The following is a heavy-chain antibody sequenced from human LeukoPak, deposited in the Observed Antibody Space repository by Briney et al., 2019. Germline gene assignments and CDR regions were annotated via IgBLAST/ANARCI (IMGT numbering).Heavy chain of an antibody. J-gene: IGHJ4*02. D-gene: IGHD6-13*01. Sequence: SETLSLTCTVSGLSISSYYWSWIRQSPGKGLEWIGYISYSGTTNYNPSLKSRVTVSVDTSKNQFSLKLSSVTAADTAVYYCARGRPAAGQDYFDYWGQGTLVTVSS. V-gene: IGHV4-59*01. CDR3: ARGRPAAGQDYFDY. CDR2: ISYSGTT. CDR1: GLSISSYY.